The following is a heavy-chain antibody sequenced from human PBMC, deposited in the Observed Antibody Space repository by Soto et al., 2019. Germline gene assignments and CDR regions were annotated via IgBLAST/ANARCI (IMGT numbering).Heavy chain of an antibody. CDR3: ARGLGELSLFAYYYYYGMDV. Sequence: ASVKVSCKASGYTFTSYYMHWVRQAPGQGLEWMGIINPSGGSTSYAQKFQGRVTMTRDTSTSTVYMELSSLRSEDTAVYYCARGLGELSLFAYYYYYGMDVWGQGTTVTVSS. J-gene: IGHJ6*02. D-gene: IGHD3-16*02. V-gene: IGHV1-46*01. CDR1: GYTFTSYY. CDR2: INPSGGST.